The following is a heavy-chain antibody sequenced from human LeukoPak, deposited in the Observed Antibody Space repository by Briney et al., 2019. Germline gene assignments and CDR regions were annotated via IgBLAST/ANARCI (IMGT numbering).Heavy chain of an antibody. J-gene: IGHJ4*02. D-gene: IGHD6-19*01. CDR1: GASISSHS. Sequence: PSETLSLTCSVSGASISSHSWSWIRQPPGKGLEWIGSFYYNGDTSYNPSLKSRVTMTVDKCKSQFSLQLRSRSAADTAVYFCARGSDWYLPWSQGTLVTVSS. CDR3: ARGSDWYLP. CDR2: FYYNGDT. V-gene: IGHV4-59*11.